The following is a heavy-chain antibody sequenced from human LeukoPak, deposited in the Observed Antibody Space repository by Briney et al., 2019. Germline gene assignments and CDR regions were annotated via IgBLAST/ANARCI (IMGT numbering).Heavy chain of an antibody. CDR2: IYTSGST. Sequence: SETLSLTCTVSGRSISSYYWGWIRQPPGKGLEWIGRIYTSGSTNYNPSLKSRVTISVDTSKNQFSLKLSSVTAADTAVYYCARHRAYCGGDCYHDAFDIWGQGTMVTVSS. J-gene: IGHJ3*02. CDR3: ARHRAYCGGDCYHDAFDI. CDR1: GRSISSYY. D-gene: IGHD2-21*02. V-gene: IGHV4-59*08.